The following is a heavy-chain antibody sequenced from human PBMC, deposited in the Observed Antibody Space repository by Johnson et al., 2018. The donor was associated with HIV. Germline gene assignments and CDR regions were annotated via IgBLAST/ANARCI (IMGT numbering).Heavy chain of an antibody. J-gene: IGHJ3*02. CDR1: GFTFSSYG. V-gene: IGHV3-33*06. CDR2: IWYDGSNK. D-gene: IGHD7-27*01. CDR3: AKDLGTGDDAFDI. Sequence: QEKLVESGGGVVQPGRSLRLSCAASGFTFSSYGMHWVRQAPGKGLEWVAVIWYDGSNKYYADSVKGRFAISRDNSKNTLYLQMNSLRAEDTAVYYCAKDLGTGDDAFDIWGQGTMVTVSS.